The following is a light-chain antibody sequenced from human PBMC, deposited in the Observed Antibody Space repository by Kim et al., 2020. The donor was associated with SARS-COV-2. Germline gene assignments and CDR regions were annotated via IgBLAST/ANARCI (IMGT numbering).Light chain of an antibody. CDR2: GAS. CDR1: QTISDS. Sequence: DIQMTQSPSTLSASVGDRVTITCRASQTISDSLAWYQQTPGKAPKLLIYGASTLESGVPSRFSGSGSGTEFTLTISSLQPDDFATYYCQQYNSYSPTFGQGTKVDI. V-gene: IGKV1-5*01. J-gene: IGKJ1*01. CDR3: QQYNSYSPT.